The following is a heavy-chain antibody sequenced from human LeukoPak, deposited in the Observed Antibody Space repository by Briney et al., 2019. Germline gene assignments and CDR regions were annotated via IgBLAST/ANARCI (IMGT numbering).Heavy chain of an antibody. Sequence: GASVKVSCKASGYTFTSYYMHWVRQAPGQGLEWMGIINPSGGSTSYVQKFQGRVTMTRDTSTSTVYMELSSLRSEDTAVYYCARDTRSGSSWYFWNSDFYYGMDVWGQGTTVTVSS. CDR2: INPSGGST. CDR1: GYTFTSYY. V-gene: IGHV1-46*01. CDR3: ARDTRSGSSWYFWNSDFYYGMDV. J-gene: IGHJ6*02. D-gene: IGHD6-13*01.